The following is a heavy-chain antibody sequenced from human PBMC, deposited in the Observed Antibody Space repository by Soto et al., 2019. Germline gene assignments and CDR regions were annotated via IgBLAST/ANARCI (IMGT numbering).Heavy chain of an antibody. J-gene: IGHJ6*02. CDR3: AKGGSTGGYCSGGSCYYGMDV. V-gene: IGHV3-23*01. Sequence: GGSLRLSCVGSGVIFSNSWINWVRQAPGKGLEWVSAISGSGGSTYYADSVKGRFTISRDNSKNTLYLQMNSLRVEDTAVYYCAKGGSTGGYCSGGSCYYGMDVWGQGTTVTVSS. CDR2: ISGSGGST. CDR1: GVIFSNSW. D-gene: IGHD2-15*01.